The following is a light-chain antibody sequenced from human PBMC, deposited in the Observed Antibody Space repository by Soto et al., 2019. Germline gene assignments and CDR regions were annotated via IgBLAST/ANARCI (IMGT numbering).Light chain of an antibody. CDR2: EVS. CDR3: SSYRETDTVV. V-gene: IGLV2-14*01. Sequence: QSVLTQPASVSGSPGQSITISCTGTSSDVGGYNYVSWYQQHPGKAPKLMIYEVSNRPSGVSSRFSGSKSGNTASLTISGLQAEDEADYYCSSYRETDTVVFGGGTKVTVL. CDR1: SSDVGGYNY. J-gene: IGLJ2*01.